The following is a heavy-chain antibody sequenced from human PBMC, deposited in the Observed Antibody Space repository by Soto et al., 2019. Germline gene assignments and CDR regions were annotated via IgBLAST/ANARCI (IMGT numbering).Heavy chain of an antibody. CDR3: ARDCYPPFKYQLLRVSKYYYYGMDV. Sequence: GGSLRLSCAASGFTFSSYAMHWVRQAPGKGLEWVAVISYDGSNKYYADSVKGRFTISRDNSKNTLYLQMNSLRAEDTAVYYCARDCYPPFKYQLLRVSKYYYYGMDVWGQGTTVTVSS. J-gene: IGHJ6*02. CDR2: ISYDGSNK. V-gene: IGHV3-30-3*01. D-gene: IGHD2-2*01. CDR1: GFTFSSYA.